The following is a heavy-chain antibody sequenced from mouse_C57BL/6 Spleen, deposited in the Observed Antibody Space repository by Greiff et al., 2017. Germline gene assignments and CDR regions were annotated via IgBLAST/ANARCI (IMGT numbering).Heavy chain of an antibody. CDR3: ARGGLESMDY. CDR2: IYPGDGDT. J-gene: IGHJ4*01. V-gene: IGHV1-82*01. Sequence: VQLQQSGPELVKPGASVKISCKASGYAFSGSWMNWVKQRPGQGLEWIGRIYPGDGDTNYNGKFKGKATLTADKASSTAYMQLSSLTSEDSAVYFCARGGLESMDYWGQGTSVTVSS. CDR1: GYAFSGSW. D-gene: IGHD2-13*01.